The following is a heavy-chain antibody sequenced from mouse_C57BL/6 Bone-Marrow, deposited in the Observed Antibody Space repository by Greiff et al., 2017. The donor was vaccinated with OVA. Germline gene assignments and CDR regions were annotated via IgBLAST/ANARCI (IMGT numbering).Heavy chain of an antibody. CDR3: SRAALRLFFDY. D-gene: IGHD3-2*02. Sequence: VQLVESGAELARPGASVKMSCKASGYTFTSYTMPWVKQRPGQGLEWIGYINPSSGYTKYNQKFKDKATLTADKSSSTAYMQLSSLTSEDSAVYYCSRAALRLFFDYWGQGTTLTVSS. CDR1: GYTFTSYT. J-gene: IGHJ2*01. CDR2: INPSSGYT. V-gene: IGHV1-4*01.